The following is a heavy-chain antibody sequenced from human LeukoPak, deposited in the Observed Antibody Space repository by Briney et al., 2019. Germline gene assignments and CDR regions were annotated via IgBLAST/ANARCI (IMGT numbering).Heavy chain of an antibody. J-gene: IGHJ4*02. D-gene: IGHD6-13*01. CDR1: GGSISGGKDF. Sequence: SSGTLSLTCAVSGGSISGGKDFWGWIRQSPGKGLEWIGSIYYTGSTYYNPSLKSRVTISVDTSKSEFSLMVHSVTAADTAMYYCARGGITYSTSFFDSWGQGTLSPSPQ. CDR2: IYYTGST. V-gene: IGHV4-39*02. CDR3: ARGGITYSTSFFDS.